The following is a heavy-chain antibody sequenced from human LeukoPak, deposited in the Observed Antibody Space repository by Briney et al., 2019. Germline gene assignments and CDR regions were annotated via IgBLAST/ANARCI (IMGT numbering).Heavy chain of an antibody. CDR1: GFTLSSYG. CDR2: ISYDGSNN. J-gene: IGHJ1*01. Sequence: GGSLRLSCAASGFTLSSYGMHWVRQAPGKGLEWVAAISYDGSNNYYADSVKGRFTISRDNSKNTLYLQMSSLRADDTAVYYCARFTYYYDSSGYEPRRIGYFQHWGQGTLVTVSS. D-gene: IGHD3-22*01. CDR3: ARFTYYYDSSGYEPRRIGYFQH. V-gene: IGHV3-30*03.